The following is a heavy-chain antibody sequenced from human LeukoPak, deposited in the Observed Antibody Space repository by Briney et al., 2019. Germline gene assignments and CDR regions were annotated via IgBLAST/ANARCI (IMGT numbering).Heavy chain of an antibody. CDR2: IYYSGST. V-gene: IGHV4-59*01. CDR1: GGSITSYS. Sequence: SETLSLTCTVSGGSITSYSWSWIRQPPGKGLEWIGYIYYSGSTNYNPSLKSRVTISVDTSESQFSLKLSSVTAADTAVYYCARGSNTFDYWGQGTLVPVSS. D-gene: IGHD2/OR15-2a*01. CDR3: ARGSNTFDY. J-gene: IGHJ4*02.